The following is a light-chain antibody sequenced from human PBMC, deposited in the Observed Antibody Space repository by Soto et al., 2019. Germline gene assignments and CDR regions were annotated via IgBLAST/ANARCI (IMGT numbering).Light chain of an antibody. Sequence: EIVLTQSPGTLSLSPGERATLSCRASQSVSSSYLAWYQQKPGQAPRLLIYGASSRATGIPDRFSGSGSGTDFTLTISRLEPEDFATYYCQQYGSFYTFGQGTKLETK. CDR1: QSVSSSY. CDR3: QQYGSFYT. J-gene: IGKJ2*01. V-gene: IGKV3-20*01. CDR2: GAS.